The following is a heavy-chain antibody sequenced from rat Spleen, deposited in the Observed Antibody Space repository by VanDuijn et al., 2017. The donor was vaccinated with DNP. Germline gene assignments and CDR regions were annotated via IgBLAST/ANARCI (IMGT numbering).Heavy chain of an antibody. Sequence: EVQLVESGGGLVQPGRSMKLSCAASGFTFSDYYMSWVRQAPTKGLEWVASISFNGGNTYYRDSVKGRFFISRDNAKNTLYLQVDSLRSDETATYYCARRHYGSKDYFDYWGQGVMVTVSS. CDR1: GFTFSDYY. J-gene: IGHJ2*01. CDR2: ISFNGGNT. D-gene: IGHD1-11*01. V-gene: IGHV5S11*01. CDR3: ARRHYGSKDYFDY.